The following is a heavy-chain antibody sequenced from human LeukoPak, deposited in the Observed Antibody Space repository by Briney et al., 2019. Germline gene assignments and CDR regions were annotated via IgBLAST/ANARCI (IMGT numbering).Heavy chain of an antibody. CDR2: INTNTGNP. CDR3: ARGPLASYYEFWSGYYPYNWFDP. CDR1: GYTFTSYA. D-gene: IGHD3-3*01. J-gene: IGHJ5*02. V-gene: IGHV7-4-1*02. Sequence: WASVKVSCKASGYTFTSYAMNWVRQAPGQGLEWMGWINTNTGNPTYAQGFTGRFVFSLDTSVSTAYLQISSLKAEDTAVYYCARGPLASYYEFWSGYYPYNWFDPWGQGTLVTVSS.